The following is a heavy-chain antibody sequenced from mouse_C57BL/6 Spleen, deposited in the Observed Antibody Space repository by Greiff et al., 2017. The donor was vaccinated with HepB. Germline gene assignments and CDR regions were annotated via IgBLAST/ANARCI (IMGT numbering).Heavy chain of an antibody. CDR2: IYPGSGST. V-gene: IGHV1-55*01. Sequence: QVQLQQPGAELVKPGASVKMSCKASGYTFTSYWITWVKQRPGQGLEWIGDIYPGSGSTNYNEKFKSKATLTVDTSSSTAYMQLSSLASEDSAVYYGARGDYYGSSPWYFEVWGTGTTVTVSS. D-gene: IGHD1-1*01. J-gene: IGHJ1*03. CDR1: GYTFTSYW. CDR3: ARGDYYGSSPWYFEV.